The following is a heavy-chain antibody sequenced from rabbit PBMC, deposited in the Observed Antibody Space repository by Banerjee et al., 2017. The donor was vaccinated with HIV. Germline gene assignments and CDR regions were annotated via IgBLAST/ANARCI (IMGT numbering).Heavy chain of an antibody. CDR3: ARSNTYYGMDL. J-gene: IGHJ6*01. CDR1: GFDFSSYG. CDR2: IDPVFSST. Sequence: QEQLVESGGGLVQPGGSLKLSCVASGFDFSSYGVGWVRQAPGKGLEWIGYIDPVFSSTYYARWVKGRFTISKTSSTTVTLQMTSLTAADTATYFCARSNTYYGMDLWGPGTLVTVS. V-gene: IGHV1S39*01.